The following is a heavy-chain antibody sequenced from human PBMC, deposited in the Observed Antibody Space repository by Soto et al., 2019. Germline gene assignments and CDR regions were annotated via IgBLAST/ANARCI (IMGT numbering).Heavy chain of an antibody. J-gene: IGHJ4*02. Sequence: ASVEVSCKASGYSFTNYAMHWVRQAPGQRLEWMGWINAGNGNTKYSQKFQGRVTITRDTSASTAYMELSSLRSEDTAVYYCARGPNPYYFDYWGQGTLVTVSS. CDR3: ARGPNPYYFDY. V-gene: IGHV1-3*01. CDR1: GYSFTNYA. CDR2: INAGNGNT.